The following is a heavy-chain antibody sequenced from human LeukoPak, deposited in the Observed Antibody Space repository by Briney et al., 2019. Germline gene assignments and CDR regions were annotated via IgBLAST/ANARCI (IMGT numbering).Heavy chain of an antibody. D-gene: IGHD1-26*01. CDR1: GFIFSSYA. V-gene: IGHV3-64*01. CDR2: VSPDGGST. CDR3: AKVAVGATYYLDY. Sequence: GGSLRLSCAASGFIFSSYAMHWVRQAPGKGLEYVSAVSPDGGSTYYANSVKGRFTISRDNSKNTLYLEMGSLRAEDMALYYCAKVAVGATYYLDYRGQGTLVTVSS. J-gene: IGHJ4*02.